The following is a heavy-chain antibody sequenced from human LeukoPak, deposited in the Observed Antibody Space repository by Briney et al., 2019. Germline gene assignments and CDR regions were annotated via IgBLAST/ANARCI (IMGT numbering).Heavy chain of an antibody. V-gene: IGHV4-34*01. J-gene: IGHJ4*02. CDR2: INHSGST. CDR3: ARLGPGGHGEFDY. D-gene: IGHD3-10*01. Sequence: SETLSLTCTVSGGSISSYYWSWIRQPPGKGLEWIGEINHSGSTNYNPSLKSRLTMSVDTSKTQFSLKLTSVTAADTAVYYCARLGPGGHGEFDYWGQGTLVTVSS. CDR1: GGSISSYY.